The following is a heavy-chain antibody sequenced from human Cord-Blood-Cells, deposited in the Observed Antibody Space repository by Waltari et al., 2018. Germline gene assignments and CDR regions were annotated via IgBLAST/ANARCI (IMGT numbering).Heavy chain of an antibody. Sequence: QLQLQESGPGLVKPSETLSLTCTVSGGSISSSSYHWGWIRHPPGKGLEWIGSIYYSGGTFSNPSLKSRVTRSVDTSKAQFSLKLSSVTAADTAVYYCAESATVVTPYYFDYWGQGTLVTVSS. CDR2: IYYSGGT. V-gene: IGHV4-39*01. CDR1: GGSISSSSYH. CDR3: AESATVVTPYYFDY. J-gene: IGHJ4*02. D-gene: IGHD4-17*01.